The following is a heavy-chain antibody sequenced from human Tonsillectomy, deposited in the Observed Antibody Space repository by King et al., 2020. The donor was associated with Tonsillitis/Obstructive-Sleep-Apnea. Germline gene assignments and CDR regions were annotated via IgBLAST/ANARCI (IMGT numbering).Heavy chain of an antibody. CDR3: ARVQSGSYFGLMDY. D-gene: IGHD1-26*01. J-gene: IGHJ4*02. Sequence: VQLVESGGGLVQPGGSLRLSCAASGFTFSSYWMHWVRQAPGKGLVWVSRINSDGSSTSYADSVKGRFTISRDNSKNTLYLQMNSLRAEDTAVYYFARVQSGSYFGLMDYWGQGTLVTVSS. V-gene: IGHV3-74*01. CDR2: INSDGSST. CDR1: GFTFSSYW.